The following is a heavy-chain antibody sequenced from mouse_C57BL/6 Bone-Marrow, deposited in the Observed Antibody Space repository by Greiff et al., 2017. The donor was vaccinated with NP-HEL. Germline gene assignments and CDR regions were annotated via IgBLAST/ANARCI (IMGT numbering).Heavy chain of an antibody. CDR1: GYTFTDYY. V-gene: IGHV1-26*01. J-gene: IGHJ2*01. CDR3: ARGGYYYGSRDY. CDR2: INPNNGGT. Sequence: EVQLQQSGPELVKPGASVKISCKASGYTFTDYYMNWVKQSPGKSLEWIGDINPNNGGTSYNQKFKGKATLTVDTSSSTAYMELRSLTSEDSADYYCARGGYYYGSRDYWGQGTTLTVSS. D-gene: IGHD1-1*01.